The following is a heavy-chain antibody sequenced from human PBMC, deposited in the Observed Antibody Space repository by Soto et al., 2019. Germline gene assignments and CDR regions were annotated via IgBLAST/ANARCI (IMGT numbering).Heavy chain of an antibody. V-gene: IGHV1-69*02. Sequence: QVQLVQSGAEVKKPGSSVKVSCKASGGTFSSYTISWVRQAPGQGLEWMGRIIPILGIANYAQKFQGRVTITADKSTRTAYMELSSLRSEDTAVYYCARGVVVPAATGGMDVWGQGTTVTVSS. CDR1: GGTFSSYT. D-gene: IGHD2-2*01. J-gene: IGHJ6*02. CDR2: IIPILGIA. CDR3: ARGVVVPAATGGMDV.